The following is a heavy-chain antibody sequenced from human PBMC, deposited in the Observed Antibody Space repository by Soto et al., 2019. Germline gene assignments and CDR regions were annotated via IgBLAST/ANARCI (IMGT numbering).Heavy chain of an antibody. Sequence: SETLSLTCAVYGGSFSGYYWSWIRQPPGKGLEWIGEINHSGSTNYNPSLKSRVTISVDTSKNQFSLKLSSVTAADTDVYYCARRLGYYYYYYYMDVWGKGTTVTVSS. CDR2: INHSGST. J-gene: IGHJ6*03. CDR3: ARRLGYYYYYYYMDV. CDR1: GGSFSGYY. V-gene: IGHV4-34*01.